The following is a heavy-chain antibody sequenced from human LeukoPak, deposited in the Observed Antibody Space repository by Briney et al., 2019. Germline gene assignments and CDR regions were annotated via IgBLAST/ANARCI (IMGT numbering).Heavy chain of an antibody. V-gene: IGHV1-24*01. CDR2: FDPEDGET. J-gene: IGHJ4*02. Sequence: ASVKVSCKLSGYTLTEFSMHWVRQAPGKGLEWMGGFDPEDGETIYAQKFQGRVTMTEDTSTDTAYMELSSLRSEDTAVYYCTTDSPGGLWFGEYLFDYWGQGTLVTVSS. CDR3: TTDSPGGLWFGEYLFDY. D-gene: IGHD3-10*01. CDR1: GYTLTEFS.